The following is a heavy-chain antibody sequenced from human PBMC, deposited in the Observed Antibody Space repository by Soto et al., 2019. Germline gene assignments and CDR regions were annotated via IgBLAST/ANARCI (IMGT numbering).Heavy chain of an antibody. CDR1: GGTFSTSG. V-gene: IGHV1-69*01. Sequence: QVHLVQSGAEVKKPGSSVKVSCKASGGTFSTSGISWVRQAPGQGLEWVGRIVSLLGTANYAQRFQGRVRITADESTSTAYMELSSLRSEDTAVYYCAREYSSGWSGYWGQGTLVTVSS. J-gene: IGHJ4*02. CDR3: AREYSSGWSGY. D-gene: IGHD6-19*01. CDR2: IVSLLGTA.